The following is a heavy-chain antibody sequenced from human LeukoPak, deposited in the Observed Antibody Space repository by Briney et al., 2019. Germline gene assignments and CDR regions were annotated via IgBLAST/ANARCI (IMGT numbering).Heavy chain of an antibody. D-gene: IGHD6-13*01. CDR1: GFTFSSYA. CDR2: ISYDGSNK. CDR3: AREAPSGGTTYFDY. Sequence: PGGSLRLSCAASGFTFSSYAMHWVRQAPGKGLEWVAVISYDGSNKYYADSVKGRFTISRDNSKNTLHLQMNSLRAEDTAVYYCAREAPSGGTTYFDYWGQGTLVTVSS. V-gene: IGHV3-30*14. J-gene: IGHJ4*02.